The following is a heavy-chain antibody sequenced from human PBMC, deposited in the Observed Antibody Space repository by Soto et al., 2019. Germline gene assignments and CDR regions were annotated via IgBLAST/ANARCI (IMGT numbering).Heavy chain of an antibody. CDR3: VAGDVDINMIVVVNYFDY. J-gene: IGHJ4*02. Sequence: ASVKVSCKASGGTFSSYAISWVRQAPGQGLEWMGGIIPIFGTANYAQKFQGRVTITADESTSTAYMELSSLRSEDTAVYYCVAGDVDINMIVVVNYFDYWGQGTLVTVSS. V-gene: IGHV1-69*13. D-gene: IGHD3-22*01. CDR1: GGTFSSYA. CDR2: IIPIFGTA.